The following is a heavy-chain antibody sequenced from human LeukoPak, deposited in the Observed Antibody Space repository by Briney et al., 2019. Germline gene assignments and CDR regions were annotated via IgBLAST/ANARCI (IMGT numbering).Heavy chain of an antibody. D-gene: IGHD3-16*01. CDR3: ATFGPTEGYFDY. Sequence: GASVKVSCKVSGYTLTELSMHWVRQAPGKGLEWMGGFDPEDGETIYAQKFQGRVTMTEDTSTNTAYMELSSLRSEDTAVYYCATFGPTEGYFDYWGQGTLVTVSS. J-gene: IGHJ4*02. V-gene: IGHV1-24*01. CDR1: GYTLTELS. CDR2: FDPEDGET.